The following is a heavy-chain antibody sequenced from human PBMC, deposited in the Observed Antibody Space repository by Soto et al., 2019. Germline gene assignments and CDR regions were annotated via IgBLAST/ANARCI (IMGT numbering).Heavy chain of an antibody. V-gene: IGHV3-53*01. D-gene: IGHD1-7*01. Sequence: GWSLRLSCAASGFTVSSNYMSWVRQAPGKGLEWVSVIYSGGSTYYADSVKGRFTISRDTSKNTLYLQMNSLRAEDTAVYYCEREPNRNYRWFDTSGQGPMATVSA. CDR3: EREPNRNYRWFDT. CDR2: IYSGGST. J-gene: IGHJ5*02. CDR1: GFTVSSNY.